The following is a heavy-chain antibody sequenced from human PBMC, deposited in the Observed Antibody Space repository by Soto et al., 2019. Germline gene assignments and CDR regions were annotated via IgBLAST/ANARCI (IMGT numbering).Heavy chain of an antibody. CDR3: ARGRYGDY. CDR1: GYGFTTYG. V-gene: IGHV1-18*01. Sequence: QVHLVQSGAEVKKPGASVKVSCKGSGYGFTTYGITWVRQAPGQGLEWMAWISAHNGNTNYAQKLQGRVTVTRDTSTSTAYMELRSVRSDDTDVYYCARGRYGDYWGQRALVTVSS. CDR2: ISAHNGNT. J-gene: IGHJ4*02. D-gene: IGHD1-1*01.